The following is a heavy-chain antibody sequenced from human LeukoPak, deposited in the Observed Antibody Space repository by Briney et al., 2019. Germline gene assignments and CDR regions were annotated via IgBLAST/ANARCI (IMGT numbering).Heavy chain of an antibody. CDR1: GFSVSSSY. CDR2: IYSGGST. Sequence: GGSLRLSCAASGFSVSSSYMSWVRQAPGKGLDCVSIIYSGGSTYNADSVKGRFAISRDNAKNTLYLQMDNLRVEDTAMYYCARGARGWQWLSYYFDSWGQGTLVTVSS. J-gene: IGHJ4*02. CDR3: ARGARGWQWLSYYFDS. D-gene: IGHD6-19*01. V-gene: IGHV3-53*01.